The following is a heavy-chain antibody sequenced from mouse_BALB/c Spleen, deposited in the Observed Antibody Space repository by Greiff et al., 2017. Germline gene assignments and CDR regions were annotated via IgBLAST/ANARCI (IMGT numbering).Heavy chain of an antibody. V-gene: IGHV4-1*02. J-gene: IGHJ3*01. CDR1: GFDFSRYW. CDR2: INPDSSTI. Sequence: EVKLLESGGGLVQPGGSLKLSCAASGFDFSRYWMSWVRQAPGKGLEWIGEINPDSSTINYTPSLKDKFIISRDNAKNTLYLQMSKVRSEDTALYYCARQDYGYEPFAYWGQGTLVTVSA. CDR3: ARQDYGYEPFAY. D-gene: IGHD2-2*01.